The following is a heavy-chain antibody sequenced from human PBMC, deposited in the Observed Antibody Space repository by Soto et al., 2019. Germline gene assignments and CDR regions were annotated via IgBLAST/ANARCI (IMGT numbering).Heavy chain of an antibody. D-gene: IGHD5-18*01. J-gene: IGHJ4*02. CDR1: GGTFSSYT. Sequence: GASVKVSCKASGGTFSSYTISWVRQAPGQGLEWMGRIIPILGIANYAQKFQGRVTITADKSTSTAYMELSSLRSEDTAVYYCARDSVYSYGFFGYWGQGTLVTVSS. CDR2: IIPILGIA. CDR3: ARDSVYSYGFFGY. V-gene: IGHV1-69*04.